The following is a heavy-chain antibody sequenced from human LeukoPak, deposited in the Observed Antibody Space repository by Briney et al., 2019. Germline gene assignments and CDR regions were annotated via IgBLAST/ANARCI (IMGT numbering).Heavy chain of an antibody. Sequence: ASVKVSCKASGYTFTGYYMHWVRQAPGQGLEWMGWTSAYNDKTKYAQKLEGRVTMTTDTSTSTAYMEMRSLRSDDTAVYYCARGTYSDYWGQGTLVTVSS. CDR1: GYTFTGYY. V-gene: IGHV1-18*04. D-gene: IGHD1-1*01. CDR3: ARGTYSDY. J-gene: IGHJ4*02. CDR2: TSAYNDKT.